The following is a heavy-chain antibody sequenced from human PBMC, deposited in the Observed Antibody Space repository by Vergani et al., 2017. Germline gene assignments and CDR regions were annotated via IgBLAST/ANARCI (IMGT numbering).Heavy chain of an antibody. V-gene: IGHV4-59*01. J-gene: IGHJ4*02. CDR2: IYYSGST. CDR3: ARGIFGVTDYYFDY. CDR1: GGSISSYY. Sequence: QVQLQESGPGLVKPSETLSLTCTVSGGSISSYYWSWIRQPPGKGLEWIGYIYYSGSTNYNPSLKSRVTISVDTSKNQFSLKLRSVTAADTAVYYCARGIFGVTDYYFDYWGQGTLVTVSS. D-gene: IGHD3-3*01.